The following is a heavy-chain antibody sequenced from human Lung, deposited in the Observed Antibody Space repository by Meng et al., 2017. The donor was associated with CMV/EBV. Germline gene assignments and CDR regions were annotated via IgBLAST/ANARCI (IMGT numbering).Heavy chain of an antibody. CDR3: ARGRSCVDGVCYDDHNYFGP. CDR2: VFHTGDT. Sequence: SETLSLXXNISGDSIANFYWTWIRQPPGKGLEWVGSVFHTGDTKYNSSLKGRLTLSVDTSRKQVSLRLVSLNTADTATYYCARGRSCVDGVCYDDHNYFGPWGQGXLVTVSS. V-gene: IGHV4-59*01. CDR1: GDSIANFY. J-gene: IGHJ5*02. D-gene: IGHD2-21*02.